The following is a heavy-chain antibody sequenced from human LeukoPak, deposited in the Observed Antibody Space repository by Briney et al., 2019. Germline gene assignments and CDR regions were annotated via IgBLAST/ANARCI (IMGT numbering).Heavy chain of an antibody. CDR2: ISGSGGST. CDR1: GFTFSSYG. Sequence: GGTLRLSCAASGFTFSSYGMSWVRQAPGKGLEWVSAISGSGGSTYYADSVKGRFIISRDNSKNTLYLQMNSLRAEDTAVYYCAKVQRRSSSGWFYFDYWGQGTLVTVSS. CDR3: AKVQRRSSSGWFYFDY. D-gene: IGHD6-19*01. V-gene: IGHV3-23*01. J-gene: IGHJ4*02.